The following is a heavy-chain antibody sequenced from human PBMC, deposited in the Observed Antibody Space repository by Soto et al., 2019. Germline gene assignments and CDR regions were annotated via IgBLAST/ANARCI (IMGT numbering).Heavy chain of an antibody. CDR1: GFTFSSYD. CDR3: VRDRRMAAAGTGGYYYGMDV. D-gene: IGHD6-13*01. CDR2: IGTAGDT. J-gene: IGHJ6*02. V-gene: IGHV3-13*01. Sequence: GGSLRLSCAASGFTFSSYDMHWVRQATGKGLEWVSAIGTAGDTYYPGSVKGRFTISRENAKNSLYLQMNSLRAGDTAVYYCVRDRRMAAAGTGGYYYGMDVWGQGTTVTVSS.